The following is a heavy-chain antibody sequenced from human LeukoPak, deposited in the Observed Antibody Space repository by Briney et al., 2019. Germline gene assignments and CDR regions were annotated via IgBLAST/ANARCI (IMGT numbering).Heavy chain of an antibody. V-gene: IGHV4-4*09. CDR1: GGSISSYY. Sequence: PSETLSLTCTVSGGSISSYYWSWIRQPPGKGLEWIGYIYTSGSTNYNPSLKSRVTISVDTSKNQFSLKLSSVTAADTAVYYCAGSRIAARRWFDPWGQGTLVTVSS. D-gene: IGHD6-6*01. CDR2: IYTSGST. CDR3: AGSRIAARRWFDP. J-gene: IGHJ5*02.